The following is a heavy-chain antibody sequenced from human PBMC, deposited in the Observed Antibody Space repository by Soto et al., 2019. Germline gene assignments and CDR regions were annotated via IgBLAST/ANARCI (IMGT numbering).Heavy chain of an antibody. CDR2: ISSSSSYI. V-gene: IGHV3-21*01. Sequence: GGSLRLSCAASGFTFSSYSMNWVRQAPGKGLEWVSSISSSSSYIYYADSVKGRFTISRDNAKNSLYLQMNSLRAEDTAVYYCARSQYYYDSSGYSGGAFDIWGQGTMVTVSS. CDR1: GFTFSSYS. D-gene: IGHD3-22*01. J-gene: IGHJ3*02. CDR3: ARSQYYYDSSGYSGGAFDI.